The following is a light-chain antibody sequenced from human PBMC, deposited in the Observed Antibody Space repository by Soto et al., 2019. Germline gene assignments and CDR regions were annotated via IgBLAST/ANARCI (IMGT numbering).Light chain of an antibody. CDR2: AVT. J-gene: IGLJ1*01. CDR3: CSYAGSSTYV. Sequence: QSALTQPASVSGSPGQSITISRTGTSSDVGGYNYVSWYQQHPGKAPKLMIYAVTDRPSGVSSRFSGSKSGNTASLTISGLQAEDEADYYCCSYAGSSTYVFGTGTKVTVL. V-gene: IGLV2-14*01. CDR1: SSDVGGYNY.